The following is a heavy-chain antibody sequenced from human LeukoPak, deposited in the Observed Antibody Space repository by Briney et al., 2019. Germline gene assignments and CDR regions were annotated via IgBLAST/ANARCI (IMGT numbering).Heavy chain of an antibody. CDR1: GFTFSDYY. J-gene: IGHJ3*02. V-gene: IGHV3-11*04. D-gene: IGHD3-9*01. CDR3: ARAGIRYFDTSDAFDI. CDR2: ISSSGSTI. Sequence: GGSLRLSCAASGFTFSDYYMSWIRQAPGKGLEWVSYISSSGSTIYYADSVKGRFTISRDNAKNSLYLQMNSLRAEDTAVYYRARAGIRYFDTSDAFDIWGQGTMVTVSS.